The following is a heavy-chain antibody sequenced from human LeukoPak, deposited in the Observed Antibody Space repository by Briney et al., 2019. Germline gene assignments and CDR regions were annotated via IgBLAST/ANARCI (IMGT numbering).Heavy chain of an antibody. Sequence: GGSLRLSCAASGFMFRKFWMNWVRQAPGKGLEWISYISSSSLAIYYSDSVKGRFTISRDNVENSLYLQMNTLRAEDTAVYYCARSGHYGAGSYYSLNGFDPWGQGTLVTVSS. CDR1: GFMFRKFW. CDR2: ISSSSLAI. V-gene: IGHV3-48*04. CDR3: ARSGHYGAGSYYSLNGFDP. D-gene: IGHD3-10*01. J-gene: IGHJ5*02.